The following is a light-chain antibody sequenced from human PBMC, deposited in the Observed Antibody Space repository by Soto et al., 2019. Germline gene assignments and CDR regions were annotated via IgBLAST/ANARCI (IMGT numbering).Light chain of an antibody. CDR2: GES. CDR3: QQYNDWPRT. Sequence: EIVMTQSPATLSGSPGERATLSCRASQSVNSHLAWYHQKPGQAPRLLIYGESTRATGIPARFSGSGSGTEFTLTISSLQPEDFAVYYCQQYNDWPRTFGQGTKVEIK. V-gene: IGKV3-15*01. CDR1: QSVNSH. J-gene: IGKJ1*01.